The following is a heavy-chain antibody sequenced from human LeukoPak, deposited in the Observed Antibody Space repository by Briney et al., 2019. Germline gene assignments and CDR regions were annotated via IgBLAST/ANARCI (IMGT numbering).Heavy chain of an antibody. CDR3: AKARSSTWDYYFDS. D-gene: IGHD6-13*01. V-gene: IGHV3-23*01. CDR2: ISGSGGNA. J-gene: IGHJ4*02. CDR1: GFIFDNCA. Sequence: GGSLRLSCAASGFIFDNCAMTWARQAPGKGLEWVSIISGSGGNAYYAGSVKGRFTISRDNFKNTVYLQMNSLRADDTAIYYCAKARSSTWDYYFDSWGQGTLVTVSS.